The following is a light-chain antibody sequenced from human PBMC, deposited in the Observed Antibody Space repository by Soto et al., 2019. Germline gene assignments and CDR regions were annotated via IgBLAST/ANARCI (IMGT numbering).Light chain of an antibody. CDR2: DAS. J-gene: IGKJ4*01. CDR1: QGISSY. Sequence: SQLTQSPSSLSASVGARFTITCRASQGISSYLGWYQQKPGKAPNVLIYDASTLHSGVPSRFSGSGSGTDFTFTINTLKPEDIATYYCQQSYSTPRFGGGTKVDIK. V-gene: IGKV1-39*01. CDR3: QQSYSTPR.